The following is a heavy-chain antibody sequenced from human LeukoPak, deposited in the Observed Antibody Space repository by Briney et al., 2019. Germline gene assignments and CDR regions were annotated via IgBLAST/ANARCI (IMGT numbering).Heavy chain of an antibody. V-gene: IGHV1-18*01. CDR2: ISTYNDNT. J-gene: IGHJ4*02. D-gene: IGHD4-11*01. Sequence: ASVKVSCKASGYTFTSYGLSWVRQAPGQGLEWMGWISTYNDNTHYAQKFQGRVTLTTDTSTSTAYMELSSLRSDDTAVYYCARDDNYGIFVNVDYWGQGTLVTVSS. CDR3: ARDDNYGIFVNVDY. CDR1: GYTFTSYG.